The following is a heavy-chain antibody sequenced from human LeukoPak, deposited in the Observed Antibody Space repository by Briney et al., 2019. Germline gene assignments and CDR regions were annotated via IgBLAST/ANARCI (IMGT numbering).Heavy chain of an antibody. Sequence: GGSLRLSCAASGFTFSSYAMSWVRQAPGKGLEWVSAISDSGGSTYYADSVKGRFTISRDNSKNTLYLQMNSLRAEDTAVYYCAPGGVGATFDYWGQGTLVTVSS. J-gene: IGHJ4*02. CDR1: GFTFSSYA. V-gene: IGHV3-23*01. D-gene: IGHD1-26*01. CDR2: ISDSGGST. CDR3: APGGVGATFDY.